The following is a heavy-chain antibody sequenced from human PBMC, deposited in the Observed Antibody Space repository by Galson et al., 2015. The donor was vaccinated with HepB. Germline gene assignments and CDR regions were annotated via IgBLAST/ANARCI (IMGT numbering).Heavy chain of an antibody. CDR3: ARGRGPSYYFWSSNYGDFDY. V-gene: IGHV3-21*01. J-gene: IGHJ4*02. D-gene: IGHD3-3*01. Sequence: SVKDRFTISRDDAEKSLYLQMNSLRAEDTAVYFCARGRGPSYYFWSSNYGDFDYWGQGTLVTVSS.